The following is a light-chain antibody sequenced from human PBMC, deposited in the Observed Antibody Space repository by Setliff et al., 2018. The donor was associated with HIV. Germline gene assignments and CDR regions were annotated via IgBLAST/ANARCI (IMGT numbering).Light chain of an antibody. CDR3: SSYTNSRNFV. V-gene: IGLV2-23*01. Sequence: LPGSPGQSISISCTGTSSDVGGYNLVSWYQHHPGKAPKVVIYEAIKRPSGISNRFSGAKSGNTASLTISGLQADDEADYFCSSYTNSRNFVFGTGTKVTVL. CDR1: SSDVGGYNL. J-gene: IGLJ1*01. CDR2: EAI.